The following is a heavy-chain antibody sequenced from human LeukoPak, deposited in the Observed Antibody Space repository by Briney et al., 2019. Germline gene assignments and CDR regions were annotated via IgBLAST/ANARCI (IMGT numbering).Heavy chain of an antibody. CDR3: ARAEDYTSSWYFDY. Sequence: ASVKVSCKASGYTFSRYRISWVRQAPGQGLEWMGWISAYNSKTNDAQKLQGRVTMTTDTSTSTAYMELRSLRSDDTAVYFCARAEDYTSSWYFDYWGQGALVTVSS. CDR2: ISAYNSKT. V-gene: IGHV1-18*01. D-gene: IGHD6-13*01. J-gene: IGHJ4*02. CDR1: GYTFSRYR.